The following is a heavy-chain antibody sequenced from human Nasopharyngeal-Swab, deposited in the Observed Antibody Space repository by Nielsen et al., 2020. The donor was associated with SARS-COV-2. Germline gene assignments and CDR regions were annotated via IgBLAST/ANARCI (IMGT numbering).Heavy chain of an antibody. CDR3: AKDETYYDFWSGYFRWFDP. V-gene: IGHV3-23*01. Sequence: ERQMPGKGLEWDSAISGSGGSTFYADPVKGRFPISRDNSKNTLYLQMNSLRAEDTAVYYCAKDETYYDFWSGYFRWFDPWGQGTLVTVSS. CDR2: ISGSGGST. J-gene: IGHJ5*02. D-gene: IGHD3-3*01.